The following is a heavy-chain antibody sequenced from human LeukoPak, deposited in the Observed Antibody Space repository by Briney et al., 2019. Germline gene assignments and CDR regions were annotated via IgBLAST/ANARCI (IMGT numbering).Heavy chain of an antibody. V-gene: IGHV3-74*01. J-gene: IGHJ4*02. CDR2: INSDGSST. CDR3: ARDLSGYDFWSGYYFDY. Sequence: GGSLRLSCAAPGFTFSSYWMHWVRQAPGKGLVWVSRINSDGSSTSYADSVKGRFTISRDNAKNTLYLQMNSLRAEDTAVYYCARDLSGYDFWSGYYFDYWGQGTLVTVSS. CDR1: GFTFSSYW. D-gene: IGHD3-3*01.